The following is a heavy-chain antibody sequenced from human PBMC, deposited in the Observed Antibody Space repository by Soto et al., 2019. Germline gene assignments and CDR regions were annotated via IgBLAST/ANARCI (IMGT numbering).Heavy chain of an antibody. CDR3: AARVGSSPLYYYGVDV. V-gene: IGHV5-51*01. CDR2: IDPGDSDT. D-gene: IGHD3-10*01. CDR1: GYRFTNYW. J-gene: IGHJ6*02. Sequence: GESLKISCKGSGYRFTNYWIGWVRQMPGKGLEWMGIIDPGDSDTRYSPSFQGQVTISVDKSISTAYLQWSSLKASDTAMYYCAARVGSSPLYYYGVDVWGQGTTVTVSS.